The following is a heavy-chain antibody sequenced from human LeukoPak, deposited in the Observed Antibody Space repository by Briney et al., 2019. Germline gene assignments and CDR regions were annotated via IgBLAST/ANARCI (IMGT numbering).Heavy chain of an antibody. J-gene: IGHJ4*02. V-gene: IGHV4-34*01. D-gene: IGHD3-10*01. Sequence: SETLSLTCAVYGVSFSAYYWSWIRQPPGKGLEWIGEINHSGRTNYNPSLKSRVTISVDTSKSQLSLKLNSVTAADTAVYYCARGDFDSGNYWGQGTLVTVSS. CDR1: GVSFSAYY. CDR3: ARGDFDSGNY. CDR2: INHSGRT.